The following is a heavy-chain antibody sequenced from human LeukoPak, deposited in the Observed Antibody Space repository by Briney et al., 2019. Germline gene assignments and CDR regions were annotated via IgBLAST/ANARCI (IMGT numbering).Heavy chain of an antibody. J-gene: IGHJ6*02. Sequence: ASVKVSCKASGYTFTSYYMHWVRQAPGQGLEWMGIINPSGGSTSYAQKFQGRVTMTRDTSTSTVYMELSSLRSEDTAMYYCARGQGGGSSSFAGYGMDVWGQGTTVTVSS. V-gene: IGHV1-46*01. CDR1: GYTFTSYY. CDR3: ARGQGGGSSSFAGYGMDV. CDR2: INPSGGST. D-gene: IGHD6-6*01.